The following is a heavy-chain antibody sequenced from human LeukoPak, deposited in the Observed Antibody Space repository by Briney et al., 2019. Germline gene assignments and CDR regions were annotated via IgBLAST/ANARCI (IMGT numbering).Heavy chain of an antibody. V-gene: IGHV1-8*01. CDR3: ARDRDSSGLTDY. D-gene: IGHD6-19*01. Sequence: ASVKVSCKASGYTFTNYEINWVRQGTGQGLEWLGWMNPSSGNTGYAQKFQGRVTMTRDTSISTAYMELSSLRSEDTAVYYCARDRDSSGLTDYWGQGTLVTVSS. CDR1: GYTFTNYE. CDR2: MNPSSGNT. J-gene: IGHJ4*02.